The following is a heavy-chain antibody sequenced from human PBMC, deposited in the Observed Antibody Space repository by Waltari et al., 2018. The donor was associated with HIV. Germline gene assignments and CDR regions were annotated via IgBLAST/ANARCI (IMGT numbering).Heavy chain of an antibody. CDR2: VSNGVSKK. Sequence: QVQLVESGGGVGQPGRSMRLSCAASGFTFTGYDIHWLRQAPGKGMKWVAVVSNGVSKKYYADSERGRFTISRDNSKNTLFLQMNSLETEDSAVYFCASSLLVEGYFDLWGRGTLVTVSS. CDR3: ASSLLVEGYFDL. D-gene: IGHD2-8*02. J-gene: IGHJ2*01. V-gene: IGHV3-30-3*01. CDR1: GFTFTGYD.